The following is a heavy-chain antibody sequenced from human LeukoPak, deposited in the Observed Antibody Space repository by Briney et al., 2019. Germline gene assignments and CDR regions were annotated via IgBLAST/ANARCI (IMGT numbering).Heavy chain of an antibody. Sequence: PSETLSLTCGVSGGSFSDYYWSWIRQPPGTGLEWIGKINHSGSTNYNPSLKSRVTMSVDTSRNQFSLKLTSVTAADTAVYYCARGIRYTSSWYTYKWFDPWGQGTLVTVSS. CDR2: INHSGST. V-gene: IGHV4-34*01. CDR1: GGSFSDYY. CDR3: ARGIRYTSSWYTYKWFDP. J-gene: IGHJ5*02. D-gene: IGHD6-13*01.